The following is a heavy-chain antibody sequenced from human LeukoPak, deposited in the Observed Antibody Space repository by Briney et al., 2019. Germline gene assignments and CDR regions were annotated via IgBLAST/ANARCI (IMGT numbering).Heavy chain of an antibody. V-gene: IGHV3-7*05. J-gene: IGHJ4*02. CDR1: GFTFTTYW. CDR3: TTGILTYFDY. Sequence: PGGSLRLSCAASGFTFTTYWMSWLRQAPGRGLEWVANIKPDGGEKYYVDSVKGRFTFSRDNAKNSLYLQMNSLRAEDTAVYYCTTGILTYFDYWGQGTLVTVSS. D-gene: IGHD3-9*01. CDR2: IKPDGGEK.